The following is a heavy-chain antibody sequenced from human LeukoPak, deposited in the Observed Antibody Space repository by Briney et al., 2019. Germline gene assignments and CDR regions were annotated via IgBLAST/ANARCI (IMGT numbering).Heavy chain of an antibody. Sequence: PGGSLRLSCAASGFTFSNYARNWVRQAPGKGLEWVAVISYDGNKKYYADSVKGRFTISRDNSKNTLYLQMNSLRAEDTAVYYCARWKSLKGTFDYWGQGTLVTVSS. V-gene: IGHV3-30*04. CDR1: GFTFSNYA. CDR3: ARWKSLKGTFDY. D-gene: IGHD1-7*01. CDR2: ISYDGNKK. J-gene: IGHJ4*02.